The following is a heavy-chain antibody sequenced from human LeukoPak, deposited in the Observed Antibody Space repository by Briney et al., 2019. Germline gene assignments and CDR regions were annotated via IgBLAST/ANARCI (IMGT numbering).Heavy chain of an antibody. Sequence: SETLSLTCTVSGGSISSSTYYWGWIRQPPGKGLEWIGSIYYGGSTYYNPSLKSRVTISVDTPKNQFSLRLSSVTAADTAVYYCASVASSGYYYEIDYWGQGTLVTVSS. D-gene: IGHD3-22*01. CDR3: ASVASSGYYYEIDY. CDR1: GGSISSSTYY. J-gene: IGHJ4*02. CDR2: IYYGGST. V-gene: IGHV4-39*01.